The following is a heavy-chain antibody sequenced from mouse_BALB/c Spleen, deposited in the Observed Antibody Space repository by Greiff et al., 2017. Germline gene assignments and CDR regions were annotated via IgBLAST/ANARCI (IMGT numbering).Heavy chain of an antibody. CDR1: GFNIKDYY. CDR3: NYYGPYYAMDY. Sequence: VQLQQSGAELVRSGASVKLSCTASGFNIKDYYMHWVKQRPEQGLEWIGWIDPENGDTEYAPKFQGKATMTADTSSNTAYLQLSSLTSEDTAVYYCNYYGPYYAMDYWGQGTSVTVSS. D-gene: IGHD1-2*01. CDR2: IDPENGDT. J-gene: IGHJ4*01. V-gene: IGHV14-4*02.